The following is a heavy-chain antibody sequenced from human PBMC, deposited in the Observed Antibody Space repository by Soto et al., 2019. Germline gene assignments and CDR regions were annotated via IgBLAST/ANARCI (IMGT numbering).Heavy chain of an antibody. CDR2: ISGYNGNT. CDR1: VYNFTNYG. Sequence: QVQVVQSGDEVTKPGASVKVSCKASVYNFTNYGFSWVRQAPGQGLEWMGGISGYNGNTKYAEKFQGRVTMTTDTSTSTAHMELRSLRSDDTAVYYCAREGKAPYYYYGMDVWGQGTAVTVSS. D-gene: IGHD6-13*01. J-gene: IGHJ6*02. CDR3: AREGKAPYYYYGMDV. V-gene: IGHV1-18*01.